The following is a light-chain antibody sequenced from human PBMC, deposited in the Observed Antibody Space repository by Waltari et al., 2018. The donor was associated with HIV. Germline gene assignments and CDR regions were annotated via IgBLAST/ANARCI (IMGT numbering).Light chain of an antibody. Sequence: EIVMTQSPATLSVSPGERATFSCRASQSVSSNLAWYQQKPGQAPRLLIYGASTRATGIPARFSGSGSGTEVTLTISSLQSEDFAVYYCQQYNNWPPPYTFGQGTKLEIK. J-gene: IGKJ2*01. CDR1: QSVSSN. CDR3: QQYNNWPPPYT. V-gene: IGKV3-15*01. CDR2: GAS.